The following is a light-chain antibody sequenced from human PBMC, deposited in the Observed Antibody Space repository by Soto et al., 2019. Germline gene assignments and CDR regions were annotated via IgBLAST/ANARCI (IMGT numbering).Light chain of an antibody. CDR3: GTWDTSLSAVV. CDR1: SSNIGNNY. CDR2: DNN. J-gene: IGLJ2*01. Sequence: QSVLTKPPSVSAAPGQKGTISCSGSSSNIGNNYVSWYQHLPGTAPKLLIYDNNERPSGIPDRFSGSKSGTSATLGITGLQTGDEADYYCGTWDTSLSAVVFGGGTKLTVL. V-gene: IGLV1-51*01.